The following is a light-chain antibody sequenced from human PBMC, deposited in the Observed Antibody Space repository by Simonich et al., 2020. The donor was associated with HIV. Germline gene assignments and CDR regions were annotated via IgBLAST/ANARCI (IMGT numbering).Light chain of an antibody. J-gene: IGLJ3*02. CDR3: SSYTSSSTPV. CDR2: DVS. CDR1: SSDVGGYNY. Sequence: QSALTQPASVSGSPGQSITISCTGTSSDVGGYNYVSWYQQHPGKAPKLMIYDVSKRPSGVSNRFSASKSGNTASLTISGLQAEDEADYYCSSYTSSSTPVFGGGTKLTVL. V-gene: IGLV2-14*01.